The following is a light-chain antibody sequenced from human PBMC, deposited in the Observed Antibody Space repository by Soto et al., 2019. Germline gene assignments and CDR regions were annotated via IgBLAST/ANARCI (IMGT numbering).Light chain of an antibody. Sequence: DFVMTQSPDSLAVSLGERATINCKSSQSVLYSTNNKNYLAWYQQKPGPPPKLLIYWASTRESGVPDRFSGSGSGTDFTLTISSLQAEDVALYFCQQYYNNPFTFGGGTKVEIK. CDR2: WAS. CDR3: QQYYNNPFT. CDR1: QSVLYSTNNKNY. V-gene: IGKV4-1*01. J-gene: IGKJ4*01.